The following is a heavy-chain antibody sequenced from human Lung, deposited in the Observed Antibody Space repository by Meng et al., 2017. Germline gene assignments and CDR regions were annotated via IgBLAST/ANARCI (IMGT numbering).Heavy chain of an antibody. CDR2: INPNSGGT. CDR3: ASYCGGDCYSSIHY. Sequence: QVQLVQSGAEVKKPGASEKVSCKASGYTFTGYYMHWVRQAPGQGLEWMGRINPNSGGTNYAQKFQGRVTMTRETSISTAYMELSRLRSDDTAVYYCASYCGGDCYSSIHYWGQGTLVTVSS. D-gene: IGHD2-21*02. J-gene: IGHJ4*02. CDR1: GYTFTGYY. V-gene: IGHV1-2*06.